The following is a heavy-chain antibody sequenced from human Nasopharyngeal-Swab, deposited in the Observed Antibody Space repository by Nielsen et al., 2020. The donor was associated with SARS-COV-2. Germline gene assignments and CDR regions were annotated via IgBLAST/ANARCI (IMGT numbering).Heavy chain of an antibody. V-gene: IGHV5-51*01. CDR3: ARHWQYCSSTSCYRRGWFDP. D-gene: IGHD2-2*01. CDR1: GYSFTSYW. Sequence: GESLKISCQGSGYSFTSYWIGWVRQMPGKGLEWMGIIYPGDSDTRYSPSFQGQVTISADKSISTAYLQWSSLKASDTAMYYCARHWQYCSSTSCYRRGWFDPCGQGTLVTVSS. J-gene: IGHJ5*02. CDR2: IYPGDSDT.